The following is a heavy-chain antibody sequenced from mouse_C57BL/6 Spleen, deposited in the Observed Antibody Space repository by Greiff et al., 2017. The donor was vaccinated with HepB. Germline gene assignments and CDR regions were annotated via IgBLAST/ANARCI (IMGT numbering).Heavy chain of an antibody. CDR3: AASSTMVTTETCWLAY. CDR2: IHPNSGST. CDR1: GYTFTSYW. Sequence: QVQLQQPGAELVKPGASVKLSCKASGYTFTSYWMHWVKQRPGQGLEWIGMIHPNSGSTNYNEKFKSKATLTVDKSSSTAYMQLSSLTSEDSAVYYCAASSTMVTTETCWLAYWGQGTLVTVSA. D-gene: IGHD2-2*01. V-gene: IGHV1-64*01. J-gene: IGHJ3*01.